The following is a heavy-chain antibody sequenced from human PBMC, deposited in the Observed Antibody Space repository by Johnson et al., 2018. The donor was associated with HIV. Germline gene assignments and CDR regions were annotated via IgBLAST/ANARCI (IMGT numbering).Heavy chain of an antibody. D-gene: IGHD3-10*01. CDR1: GFTFNDYG. CDR3: ARVSRLGDITMLSDAFDI. Sequence: VQLVESGGGVVRPGGSLRLSCAASGFTFNDYGMSWVRQAPGKGLEWVSGINWNGGITGYADSVKGRFPISRDNAKNSLYLQMNSLRAEDTALFYCARVSRLGDITMLSDAFDIWGQGTMVTVSS. V-gene: IGHV3-20*04. J-gene: IGHJ3*02. CDR2: INWNGGIT.